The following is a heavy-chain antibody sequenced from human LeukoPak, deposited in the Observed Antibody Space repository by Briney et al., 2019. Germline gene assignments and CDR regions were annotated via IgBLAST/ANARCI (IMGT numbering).Heavy chain of an antibody. D-gene: IGHD3-3*01. CDR1: GFSLTTTGGG. V-gene: IGHV2-5*02. CDR3: AHSPSFA. CDR2: ISWDDSR. J-gene: IGHJ5*02. Sequence: SGPTVVNPTQTLTLTCTFPGFSLTTTGGGVGWMRQPPGIALEWLALISWDDSRRDSPSLKSRLTTTKDSSKNQVVLTTTKMDPVDTATYYCAHSPSFAWGQRTLVTAS.